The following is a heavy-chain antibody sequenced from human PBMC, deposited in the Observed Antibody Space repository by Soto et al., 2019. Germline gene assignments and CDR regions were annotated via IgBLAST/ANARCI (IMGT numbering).Heavy chain of an antibody. D-gene: IGHD3-10*02. CDR1: GLTFSSYA. Sequence: EVQLLESGGGLIQPGGSLRLSCAASGLTFSSYAMSWVRQAPGKGLEWVSAISGSGGSTYYADSVKGRFTISRDNSKNTLYLQMISLRAEDTDVYYCAKDQLYIRGVIHNWFDPWGQGTLVTVSS. V-gene: IGHV3-23*01. J-gene: IGHJ5*02. CDR2: ISGSGGST. CDR3: AKDQLYIRGVIHNWFDP.